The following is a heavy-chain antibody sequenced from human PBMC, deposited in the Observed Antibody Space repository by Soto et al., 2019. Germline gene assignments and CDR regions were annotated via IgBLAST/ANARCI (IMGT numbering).Heavy chain of an antibody. D-gene: IGHD2-15*01. Sequence: PGGSLRLSCAASGITFSSYGMHWVRQAPGKGLEWVAVIWYDGSNKYYADSVKGRFTIFRDNSKNTLYLQMNSLRAEDTAVYYCARDGYCSGGSCYSVPVFDYWGQGTLVTVSS. J-gene: IGHJ4*02. CDR2: IWYDGSNK. CDR3: ARDGYCSGGSCYSVPVFDY. CDR1: GITFSSYG. V-gene: IGHV3-33*01.